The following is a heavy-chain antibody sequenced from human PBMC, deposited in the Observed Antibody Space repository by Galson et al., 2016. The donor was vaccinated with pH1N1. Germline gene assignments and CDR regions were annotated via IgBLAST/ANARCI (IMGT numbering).Heavy chain of an antibody. CDR2: LKPDDTT. CDR3: VKGAWLDF. J-gene: IGHJ4*02. D-gene: IGHD6-19*01. V-gene: IGHV3-53*01. Sequence: SLRLSCAASGFDFRNFDMSWVHQPPGKGLEWVSVSLKPDDTTHYTDSVQGRFTISRDDSRSILYLQITSLRVEDTALYYCVKGAWLDFWGQGALVTVSS. CDR1: GFDFRNFD.